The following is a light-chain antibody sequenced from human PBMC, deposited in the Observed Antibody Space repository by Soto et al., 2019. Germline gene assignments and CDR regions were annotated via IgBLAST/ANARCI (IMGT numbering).Light chain of an antibody. CDR3: QQLNSYPHT. V-gene: IGKV1-9*01. CDR2: AAS. CDR1: QGISSY. J-gene: IGKJ4*01. Sequence: DIPLTQSPSFLSASVGDRVTITCRASQGISSYLAWYQQKPGKAPKLLIYAASTLQSGVPSRFSGSGSGTEFTLTISSLQPEDFATYYCQQLNSYPHTFGGGTKLEIK.